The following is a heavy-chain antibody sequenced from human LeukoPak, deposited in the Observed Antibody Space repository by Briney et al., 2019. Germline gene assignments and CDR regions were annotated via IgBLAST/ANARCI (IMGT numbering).Heavy chain of an antibody. CDR3: ARALANYDYVWGSYRYNNLFDY. V-gene: IGHV4-34*01. CDR1: GGSFSGYY. CDR2: INHSGST. J-gene: IGHJ4*02. Sequence: PSETLSLTCAVYGGSFSGYYWSWIRQPPGKGLEWIGEINHSGSTNYNPSLKSRVTISVDTSKNQFSLKLSSVTAADTAVYYCARALANYDYVWGSYRYNNLFDYWGQGTLVTVSS. D-gene: IGHD3-16*02.